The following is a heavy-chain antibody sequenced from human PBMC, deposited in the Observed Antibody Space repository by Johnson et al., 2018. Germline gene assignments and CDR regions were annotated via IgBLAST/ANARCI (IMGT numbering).Heavy chain of an antibody. V-gene: IGHV3-11*04. J-gene: IGHJ3*02. CDR2: ISSSGSTI. CDR1: GFTFSDYY. CDR3: RREIGGRYYPNDAFDI. D-gene: IGHD1-26*01. Sequence: QVQLLESGGGLVKPGWSLRLSCAASGFTFSDYYMSWIRQAPGKGLEWVSYISSSGSTIYYADSVKGRFTISRDNANNSLYPQMNRLRAEGTALYYFRREIGGRYYPNDAFDIWGKGTMVTVSS.